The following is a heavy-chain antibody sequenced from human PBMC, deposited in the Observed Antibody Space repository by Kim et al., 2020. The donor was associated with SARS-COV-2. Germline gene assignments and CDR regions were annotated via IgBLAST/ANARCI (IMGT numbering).Heavy chain of an antibody. V-gene: IGHV3-30*18. CDR3: AKDLLVATIQYYYYGMDV. CDR2: ISYDGSNK. D-gene: IGHD5-12*01. Sequence: GGSLRLSCAASGFTFSSYGMHWVRQAPGKGLEWVAVISYDGSNKYYADSVKGRFTISRDNSKNTLYLQMNSLRAEDTAVYYCAKDLLVATIQYYYYGMDVWGQGTTVTVSS. J-gene: IGHJ6*02. CDR1: GFTFSSYG.